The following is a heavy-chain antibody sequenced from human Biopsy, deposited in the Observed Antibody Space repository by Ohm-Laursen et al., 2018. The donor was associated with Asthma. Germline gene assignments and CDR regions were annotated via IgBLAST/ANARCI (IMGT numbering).Heavy chain of an antibody. D-gene: IGHD2-2*01. CDR2: INSVFGTT. CDR1: GGTFNTYV. V-gene: IGHV1-69*13. CDR3: ARKAGSCISRTCYSLDF. J-gene: IGHJ4*02. Sequence: GASVKVSCKTLGGTFNTYVIGWVRQAPGQGLEWMGWINSVFGTTTYPQKIQDRVTITADDSTSTVYMELSSLRSEDTAVYYCARKAGSCISRTCYSLDFWGQGTLVTVSS.